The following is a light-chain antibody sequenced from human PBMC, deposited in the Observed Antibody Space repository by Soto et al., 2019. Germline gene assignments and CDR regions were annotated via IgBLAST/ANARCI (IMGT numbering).Light chain of an antibody. J-gene: IGLJ2*01. Sequence: SYELTQPPSVSVAPGKTAKINCGGANIETKRVHWYQQKPGQAALLVIYYDSDRPSGIPERFSGSNSGNAATLTISRVEVGDEADFYCQVWDSDTDHVIFGGGTKLTVL. CDR2: YDS. CDR3: QVWDSDTDHVI. CDR1: NIETKR. V-gene: IGLV3-21*04.